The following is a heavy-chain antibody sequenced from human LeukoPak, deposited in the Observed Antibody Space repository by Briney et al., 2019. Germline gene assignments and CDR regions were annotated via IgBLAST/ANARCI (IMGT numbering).Heavy chain of an antibody. J-gene: IGHJ4*02. Sequence: GGSLRLSCAASGFTFSGCEMNWVRQAPGKGREGGSYISSSGTTIYSADSVKGRFTIARDNDKNSLSLQMHSMRAEDTAVYYCARDSWGYPDYWGQGTLVTVSS. CDR3: ARDSWGYPDY. V-gene: IGHV3-48*03. CDR1: GFTFSGCE. D-gene: IGHD3-22*01. CDR2: ISSSGTTI.